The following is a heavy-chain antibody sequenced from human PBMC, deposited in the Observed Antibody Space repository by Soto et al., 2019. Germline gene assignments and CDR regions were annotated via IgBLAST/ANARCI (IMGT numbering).Heavy chain of an antibody. J-gene: IGHJ4*02. CDR1: GFTFSSYA. CDR2: ISYDGSNK. D-gene: IGHD6-19*01. CDR3: AREGSSGWFEY. Sequence: SLSCAASGFTFSSYAMHWVRQAPGKGLEWVAVISYDGSNKYYADSVKGRFTISRDNSKNTLYLQMNSLRAEDTAVYYCAREGSSGWFEYWGKGTLVTVSS. V-gene: IGHV3-30-3*01.